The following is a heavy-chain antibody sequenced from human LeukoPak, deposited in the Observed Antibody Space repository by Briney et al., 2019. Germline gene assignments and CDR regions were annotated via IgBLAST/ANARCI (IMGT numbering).Heavy chain of an antibody. Sequence: GRSLRLSCAASGFTFDDYAMHWVRQAPGKGLEWVSGISWNSGSIGYADSVKGRFTISRDNSKNTLYLQMNSLRAEDTAVYYCARTKSDRYYYDSSGYLDYWGQGTLVTVSS. CDR3: ARTKSDRYYYDSSGYLDY. D-gene: IGHD3-22*01. V-gene: IGHV3-9*01. J-gene: IGHJ4*02. CDR1: GFTFDDYA. CDR2: ISWNSGSI.